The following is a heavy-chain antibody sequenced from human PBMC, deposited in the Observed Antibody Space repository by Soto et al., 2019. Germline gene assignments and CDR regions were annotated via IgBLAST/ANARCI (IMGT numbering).Heavy chain of an antibody. CDR1: SSPMSSSLNQ. D-gene: IGHD2-2*01. V-gene: IGHV4-39*01. CDR2: INYSGST. J-gene: IGHJ6*02. Sequence: PSVTLSLTCIVSSSPMSSSLNQWRCIRQPPRKGLEWIGNINYSGSTYYNPSLQSRLTIAVDTSNNQFSLTVSSVTAADTAVYYCAKLAGYCSGTSCYGHYAMDVWGEGTTVT. CDR3: AKLAGYCSGTSCYGHYAMDV.